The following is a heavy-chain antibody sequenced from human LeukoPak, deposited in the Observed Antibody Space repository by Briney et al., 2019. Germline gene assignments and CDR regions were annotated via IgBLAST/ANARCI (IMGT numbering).Heavy chain of an antibody. Sequence: SVKVSCKASGGTFSSYAISWVRQAPGQGLEWMGGIIPIFGTVNYAQKFQGRVTITTDESTSTAYMELSSLRSEDTAVYYCASSLAEVRGDYFAFDYWGQGTLVTVSS. CDR1: GGTFSSYA. CDR2: IIPIFGTV. J-gene: IGHJ4*02. V-gene: IGHV1-69*05. D-gene: IGHD4-17*01. CDR3: ASSLAEVRGDYFAFDY.